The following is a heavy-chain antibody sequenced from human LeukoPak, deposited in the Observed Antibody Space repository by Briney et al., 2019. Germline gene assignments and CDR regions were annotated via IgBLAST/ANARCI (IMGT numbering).Heavy chain of an antibody. V-gene: IGHV3-7*01. CDR3: ARDLTDDFWSGYHFDY. Sequence: GGSLRLSCVASGFTFTTHWMSWVRQAPGKGLEWVANIRQDGSEKYYADSVKGRFTISRDNAKNSLYLQMNSLRAEDTAVYYCARDLTDDFWSGYHFDYWGQGTLATVSS. CDR2: IRQDGSEK. D-gene: IGHD3-3*01. CDR1: GFTFTTHW. J-gene: IGHJ4*02.